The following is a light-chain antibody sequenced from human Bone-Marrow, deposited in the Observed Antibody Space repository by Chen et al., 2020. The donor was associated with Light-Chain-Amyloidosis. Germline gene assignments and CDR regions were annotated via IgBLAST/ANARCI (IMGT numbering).Light chain of an antibody. V-gene: IGKV3-11*01. CDR3: QQRSNWPPWT. Sequence: EIVLTQSPATLSLSPGERATLSCRASQRVSSYLAWYQQKLGQAPRLLIYDASNRATGIPARFSGSGSGTDFTLTISSLEPEDFAVYYCQQRSNWPPWTFGQGTKVEIK. CDR2: DAS. CDR1: QRVSSY. J-gene: IGKJ1*01.